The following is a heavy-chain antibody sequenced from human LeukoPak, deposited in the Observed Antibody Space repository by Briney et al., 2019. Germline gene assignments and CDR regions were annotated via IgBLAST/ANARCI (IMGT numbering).Heavy chain of an antibody. CDR3: ATHYDFWSGYYLSYFDY. D-gene: IGHD3-3*01. J-gene: IGHJ4*02. CDR1: GGSFSGYY. V-gene: IGHV4-34*01. Sequence: SETLSLTYAVYGGSFSGYYWSWIRQPPGKGLEWIGEINHSGSTNYNPSLKSRVTISVDTSKNQFSLKLSSVTAADTAVYYCATHYDFWSGYYLSYFDYWGQGTLVTVSS. CDR2: INHSGST.